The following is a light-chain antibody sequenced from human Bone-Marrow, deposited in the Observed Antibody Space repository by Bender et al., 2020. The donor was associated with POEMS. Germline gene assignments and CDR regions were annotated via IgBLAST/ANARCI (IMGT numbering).Light chain of an antibody. CDR1: ALPKQY. CDR3: QSADSNGFYV. J-gene: IGLJ1*01. Sequence: SSELTQPPSVSVSPGQTARITCSGDALPKQYAYWYQQKPGQAPVLVIYQDSARPSGIPERFSGSTSGTTVTLTISGVQAEDEADYYCQSADSNGFYVFGTGTKVTVL. CDR2: QDS. V-gene: IGLV3-25*03.